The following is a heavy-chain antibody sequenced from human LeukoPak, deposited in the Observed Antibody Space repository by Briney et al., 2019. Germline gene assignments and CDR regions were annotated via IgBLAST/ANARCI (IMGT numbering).Heavy chain of an antibody. V-gene: IGHV3-15*01. CDR2: IKSKTDGGTT. Sequence: MSGGSLRLSCAASGFTFSNAWMSWVRQAPGKGLEWVGRIKSKTDGGTTDYAAPVKGRFTISRDDSKNTLYLQMNSLKTEDTAVYYCTTDIWYYDSSGYRDFDYWGQGTLVTVSS. D-gene: IGHD3-22*01. CDR3: TTDIWYYDSSGYRDFDY. J-gene: IGHJ4*02. CDR1: GFTFSNAW.